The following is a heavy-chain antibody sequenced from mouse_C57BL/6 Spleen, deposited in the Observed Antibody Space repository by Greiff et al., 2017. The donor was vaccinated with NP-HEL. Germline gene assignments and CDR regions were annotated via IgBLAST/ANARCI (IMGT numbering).Heavy chain of an antibody. CDR1: GYTFTSYW. J-gene: IGHJ3*01. CDR3: ARGGDDYDPPY. CDR2: IDPSDSYN. Sequence: QVQLKQPGAELVMPGASVKLSCKASGYTFTSYWMHWVKQRPGQGLAWIGEIDPSDSYNNYNQKFKGKSTLTVDKSSSTAYMQLSSRTSEDSAVYYCARGGDDYDPPYWGQGTLVTVSA. V-gene: IGHV1-69*01. D-gene: IGHD2-4*01.